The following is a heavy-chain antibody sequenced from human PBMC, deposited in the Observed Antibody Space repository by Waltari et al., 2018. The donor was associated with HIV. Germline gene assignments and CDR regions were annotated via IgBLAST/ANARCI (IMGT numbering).Heavy chain of an antibody. CDR1: GGSFSGYY. CDR2: INHTGST. J-gene: IGHJ4*02. D-gene: IGHD3-16*01. CDR3: ARGGARGGGD. Sequence: QVQLQQWGAGLLKPSETLSLTCAVYGGSFSGYYWSWIRQPPGKGLEWIGEINHTGSTNYNPSRKSRVTISVDTSKNQFSLKLSSVTAADTVVYYCARGGARGGGDWGQGTLVTVSS. V-gene: IGHV4-34*01.